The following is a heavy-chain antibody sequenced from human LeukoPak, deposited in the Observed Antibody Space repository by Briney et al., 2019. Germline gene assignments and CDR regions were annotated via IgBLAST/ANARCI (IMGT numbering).Heavy chain of an antibody. CDR2: IYSGGST. V-gene: IGHV3-66*01. D-gene: IGHD3-22*01. J-gene: IGHJ3*02. CDR1: GFTVSSNY. Sequence: GGSLRLSCAASGFTVSSNYMSWVRQAPGKGLEWVSVIYSGGSTYYADSEKGRFTISRDNSKNTLYLQMNSLRAEDTAVYYCARVMALWHYDSSGGAFDIWGQGTMVTVSS. CDR3: ARVMALWHYDSSGGAFDI.